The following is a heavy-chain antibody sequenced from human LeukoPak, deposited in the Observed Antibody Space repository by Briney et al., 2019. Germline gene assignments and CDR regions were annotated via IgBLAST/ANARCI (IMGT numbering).Heavy chain of an antibody. V-gene: IGHV3-30*04. CDR1: GFTFSNYV. D-gene: IGHD2-15*01. CDR3: AKSGLNRFDY. CDR2: ISYDGSNK. Sequence: GGSLRLSCAASGFTFSNYVMQWVRQAPGKGLEWVAVISYDGSNKYYADSVKGRFTISRDNSKNTLYLQMNSLRAEDTAVYYCAKSGLNRFDYWGQGTLVTVSS. J-gene: IGHJ4*02.